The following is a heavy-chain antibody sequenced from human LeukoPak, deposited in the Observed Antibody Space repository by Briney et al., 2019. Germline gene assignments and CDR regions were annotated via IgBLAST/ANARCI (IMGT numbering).Heavy chain of an antibody. Sequence: GGSLRLSCAASGFTFDNYGMHWVRQAPGKGLEWVALIRYDGIKKFYAGSVKGRFTISRDNSKNTLYLQMNSLRLEDTALYYCAKDGNGPQDNWRQGTMVTVSS. CDR2: IRYDGIKK. CDR1: GFTFDNYG. CDR3: AKDGNGPQDN. D-gene: IGHD4-23*01. V-gene: IGHV3-30*02. J-gene: IGHJ4*02.